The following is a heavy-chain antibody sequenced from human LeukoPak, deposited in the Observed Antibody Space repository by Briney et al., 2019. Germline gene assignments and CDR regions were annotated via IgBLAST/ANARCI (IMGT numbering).Heavy chain of an antibody. CDR1: GFTFDDYG. D-gene: IGHD3-22*01. Sequence: GGSLRLSCAASGFTFDDYGMSWVRQAPGKGLEWVSGINWNGGSTGYADSVKGRFTISRDNAKNSLYLQMNSLRAEDTVLYYCARGRITMIVVDAFDIWGQGTMVTVSS. CDR3: ARGRITMIVVDAFDI. J-gene: IGHJ3*02. V-gene: IGHV3-20*04. CDR2: INWNGGST.